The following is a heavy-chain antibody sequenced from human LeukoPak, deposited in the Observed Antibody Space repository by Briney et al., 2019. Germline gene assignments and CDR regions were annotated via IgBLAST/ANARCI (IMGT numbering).Heavy chain of an antibody. CDR1: GYTFTSYG. CDR3: AREFYDSSGAFWFDP. J-gene: IGHJ5*02. Sequence: ASVKVSCKASGYTFTSYGISWVRQAPGQGLEWMGWISAYNGNTNYAQKLQGRVTMTTDTSTSTAYMELRSQRSDDTAVYYCAREFYDSSGAFWFDPWGQGTLVTVSS. CDR2: ISAYNGNT. D-gene: IGHD3-22*01. V-gene: IGHV1-18*01.